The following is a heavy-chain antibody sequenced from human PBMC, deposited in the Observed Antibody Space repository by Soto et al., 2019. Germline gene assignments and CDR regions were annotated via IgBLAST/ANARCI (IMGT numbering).Heavy chain of an antibody. V-gene: IGHV1-3*04. CDR3: ARAISGYVS. D-gene: IGHD5-12*01. CDR2: INTGNGNT. Sequence: QVQLVQSGAEVKKPGASVKVACKASGITYTTYAIHWGRQAPGQGLECMGWINTGNGNTRYSQRFQGRVTLTTDTSASTAYMDVSSLTSEDTAVYYCARAISGYVSCGQGTLITVSS. CDR1: GITYTTYA. J-gene: IGHJ5*02.